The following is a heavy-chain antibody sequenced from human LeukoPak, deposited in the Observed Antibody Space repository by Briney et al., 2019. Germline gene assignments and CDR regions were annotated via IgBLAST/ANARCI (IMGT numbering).Heavy chain of an antibody. J-gene: IGHJ3*02. CDR2: IYTSGST. CDR1: GGSISSGSNY. CDR3: ARDRVGATDI. V-gene: IGHV4-61*02. Sequence: SETLSLTCTVSGGSISSGSNYWRWLRQPAGKGLEWIGRIYTSGSTNYNPSLKSRVTISVDTSKNQFSLKLSSVTAADTAVYYCARDRVGATDIWGQGTMVTVSS. D-gene: IGHD1-26*01.